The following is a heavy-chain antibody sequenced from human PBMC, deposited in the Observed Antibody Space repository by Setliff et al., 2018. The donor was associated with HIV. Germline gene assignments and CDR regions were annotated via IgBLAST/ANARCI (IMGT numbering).Heavy chain of an antibody. J-gene: IGHJ4*02. D-gene: IGHD3-22*01. Sequence: GGPLRLSCTASGFTFGDYAMSWVRQAPGKGLEWVGFIRSKTYGATTEYAASVKGRFTISRDDSKSIAYLQMNGLKTEDTAVYYCTRGYDSSGYLDYWGQGTLVTVSS. CDR3: TRGYDSSGYLDY. CDR2: IRSKTYGATT. CDR1: GFTFGDYA. V-gene: IGHV3-49*04.